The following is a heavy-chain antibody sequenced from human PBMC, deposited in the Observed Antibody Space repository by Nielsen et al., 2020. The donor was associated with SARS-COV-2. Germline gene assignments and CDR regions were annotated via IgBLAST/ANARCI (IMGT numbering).Heavy chain of an antibody. CDR1: GGTFSSYA. J-gene: IGHJ6*02. CDR2: IIPILGIA. V-gene: IGHV1-69*04. Sequence: SVKVSCKASGGTFSSYAISWVRQAPGQGLEWMGRIIPILGIANYAQKFQGRVTITADKSTSTAYMELSSLRSEDTAVYYCARDLFIVATISGMDVWGRGTTVTVSS. CDR3: ARDLFIVATISGMDV. D-gene: IGHD5-12*01.